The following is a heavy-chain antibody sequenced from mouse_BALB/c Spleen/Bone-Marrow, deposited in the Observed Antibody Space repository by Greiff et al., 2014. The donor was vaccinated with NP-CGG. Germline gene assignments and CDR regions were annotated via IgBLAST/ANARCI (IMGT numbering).Heavy chain of an antibody. V-gene: IGHV14-3*02. J-gene: IGHJ2*01. CDR1: GFNIKDTY. CDR2: IDPANGNT. D-gene: IGHD1-1*01. CDR3: ARYYYGFYFDD. Sequence: VQLKQSGAELVKPGASVKLSCTASGFNIKDTYMHWVKQRPEQGLEWIGRIDPANGNTKYDPKFQGKATITADTSSNTAYLQLSSLTSEDTAVYYCARYYYGFYFDDWGQGTTLTVSS.